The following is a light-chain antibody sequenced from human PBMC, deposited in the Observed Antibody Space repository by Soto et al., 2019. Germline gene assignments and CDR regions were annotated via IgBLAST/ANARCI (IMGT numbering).Light chain of an antibody. V-gene: IGLV1-44*01. CDR2: NDK. Sequence: QSVLTQPPSASGTPGQRITISCSGDRSNIGTNPVAWYQQLPGTAPKLLINNDKHRPSGVPDRFSGSRSGASASLAISGLQAEDEADYFCAAWDDSLNGLVFGTGTKLTVL. J-gene: IGLJ1*01. CDR1: RSNIGTNP. CDR3: AAWDDSLNGLV.